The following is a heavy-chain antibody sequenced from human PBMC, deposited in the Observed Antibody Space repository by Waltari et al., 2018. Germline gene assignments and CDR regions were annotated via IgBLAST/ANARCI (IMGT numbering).Heavy chain of an antibody. CDR1: GFTVRSNY. CDR3: ARSDYGDYGID. D-gene: IGHD4-17*01. J-gene: IGHJ4*02. CDR2: IYSGGNT. Sequence: EVQLVESGGGLIQPGGSLSLSCAASGFTVRSNYMSWVRQAPGKGLEWVSVIYSGGNTDYADSVKGRFTISRDSSKNTLYLQMNSLRAEDTAFYYCARSDYGDYGIDWGQGTLVTVSS. V-gene: IGHV3-53*01.